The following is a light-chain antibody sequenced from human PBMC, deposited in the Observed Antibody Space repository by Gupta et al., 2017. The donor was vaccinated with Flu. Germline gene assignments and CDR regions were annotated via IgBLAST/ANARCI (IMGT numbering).Light chain of an antibody. CDR2: GAS. CDR1: QSISSN. J-gene: IGKJ3*01. Sequence: EIVMTQSPATLSVSPGERATLSCRASQSISSNLAWYQQKPGQAPRLLIYGASTRDTGITARFSGSGSGKDLTLSISSLQSEEFAGYLIQHCKDWSFFTFGHGTKVDV. V-gene: IGKV3-15*01. CDR3: QHCKDWSFFT.